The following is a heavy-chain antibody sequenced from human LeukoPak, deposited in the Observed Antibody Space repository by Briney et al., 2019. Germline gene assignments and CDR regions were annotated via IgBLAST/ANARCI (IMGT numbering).Heavy chain of an antibody. CDR2: IYYSGST. D-gene: IGHD3-16*01. CDR1: GGSISSSSYY. V-gene: IGHV4-39*07. Sequence: SSETLSLTCTVSGGSISSSSYYWGWIRQPPGKGLEWIGSIYYSGSTYYNPSLKSRVTISVDTSKNQFSLKLSSVTAADTAVYYCARDWGAFDPWGQGTLVTVSS. J-gene: IGHJ5*02. CDR3: ARDWGAFDP.